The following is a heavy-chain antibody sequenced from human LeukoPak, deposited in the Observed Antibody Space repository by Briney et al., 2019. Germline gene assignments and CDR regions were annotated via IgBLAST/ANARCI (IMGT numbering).Heavy chain of an antibody. J-gene: IGHJ4*02. Sequence: PSETLSLTCTVSGGSISSGGYYWSWSRQHPGKGLEWIGYIYYSGSTYYNPSLKSRVTISVDTSKNQFSLKLSSVTAADTAVYYCARGRHYAPVDYWGQGTLVTVSS. D-gene: IGHD2-2*01. CDR3: ARGRHYAPVDY. CDR1: GGSISSGGYY. V-gene: IGHV4-31*03. CDR2: IYYSGST.